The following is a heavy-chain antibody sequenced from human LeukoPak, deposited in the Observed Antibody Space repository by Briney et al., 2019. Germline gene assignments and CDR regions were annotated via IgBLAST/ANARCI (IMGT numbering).Heavy chain of an antibody. CDR2: ISWNSGSI. D-gene: IGHD6-19*01. CDR1: GSTFDDYA. J-gene: IGHJ6*02. CDR3: AKDIASGSGPYYGMDV. V-gene: IGHV3-9*01. Sequence: GGSLRLSCAASGSTFDDYAMHWVRQAPGKGLEWVSGISWNSGSIGYADSVKGRFTISRDNAKNSLYLQMNSLRAEDTALYYCAKDIASGSGPYYGMDVWGQGTTVTVSS.